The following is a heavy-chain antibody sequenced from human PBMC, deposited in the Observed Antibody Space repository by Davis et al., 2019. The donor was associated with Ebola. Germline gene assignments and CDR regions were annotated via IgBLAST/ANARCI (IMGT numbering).Heavy chain of an antibody. Sequence: GGSLRLSCAASGFTFSTYAMHWVRQAPGKGLEWVAVISYDGSNKYYADSVKGRFTISRDNSKNTLYLQMNSLRDEDTAVYYCARVDGDYYYGMDVWGQGTTVTVSS. D-gene: IGHD4-17*01. V-gene: IGHV3-30-3*01. CDR2: ISYDGSNK. CDR1: GFTFSTYA. J-gene: IGHJ6*02. CDR3: ARVDGDYYYGMDV.